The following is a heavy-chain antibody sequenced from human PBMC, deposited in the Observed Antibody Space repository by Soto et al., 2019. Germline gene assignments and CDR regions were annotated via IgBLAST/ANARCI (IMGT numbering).Heavy chain of an antibody. D-gene: IGHD2-15*01. CDR2: ISAYNGNT. Sequence: GAXGKASWKACVYTFAESGSSWGRQAPGQGFEWMGWISAYNGNTNYAQKLQGRVTMTTDTSTSTAYMELRSLRSDDTAVYYCSRDPVAAKWFDPSGPGTLGT. CDR1: VYTFAESG. J-gene: IGHJ5*02. V-gene: IGHV1-18*04. CDR3: SRDPVAAKWFDP.